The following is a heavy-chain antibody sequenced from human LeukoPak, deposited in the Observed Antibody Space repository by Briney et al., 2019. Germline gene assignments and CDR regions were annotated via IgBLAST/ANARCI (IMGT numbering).Heavy chain of an antibody. CDR3: ARERLVTDTSMPRRDAFDI. Sequence: ASVKVSCKASGYTFTSYYMHWVRQAPGQGLEWMGIINPSGGSTSYAQKFQGRVTMTRDTSTSTVYMELSSLRSEDTAVYYCARERLVTDTSMPRRDAFDIWGQGTMVTVSS. CDR1: GYTFTSYY. V-gene: IGHV1-46*01. CDR2: INPSGGST. D-gene: IGHD5-18*01. J-gene: IGHJ3*02.